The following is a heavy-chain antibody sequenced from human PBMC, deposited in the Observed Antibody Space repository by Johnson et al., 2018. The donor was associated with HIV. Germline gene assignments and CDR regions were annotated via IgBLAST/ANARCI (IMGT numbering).Heavy chain of an antibody. CDR1: GFTFSSHD. CDR2: ISYDGSNQ. J-gene: IGHJ3*02. V-gene: IGHV3-30*03. Sequence: VQLVESGGGVVRPGGSLRLSCAASGFTFSSHDMHWVRQAPGKGLEWVAVISYDGSNQSYVDSVKGRFTISRDNSKNTLYLQMNSLRAEDTAVYYCARVPWSLDAFDIWGQGTMVTVSS. D-gene: IGHD2-15*01. CDR3: ARVPWSLDAFDI.